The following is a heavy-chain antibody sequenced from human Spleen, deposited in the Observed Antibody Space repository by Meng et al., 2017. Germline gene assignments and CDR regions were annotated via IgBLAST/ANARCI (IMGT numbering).Heavy chain of an antibody. CDR2: INNSGST. J-gene: IGHJ4*02. D-gene: IGHD4-11*01. CDR1: GGSFSDYY. CDR3: ARGPTTMAHDFDY. Sequence: QGQLQQWGAGLLKRSETLSLTCVVSGGSFSDYYWSWIRQPPGKGLEWIGEINNSGSTNYNPSLESRATISVDTSQNNLSLKLSSVTAADSAVYYCARGPTTMAHDFDYWGQGTLVTVSS. V-gene: IGHV4-34*01.